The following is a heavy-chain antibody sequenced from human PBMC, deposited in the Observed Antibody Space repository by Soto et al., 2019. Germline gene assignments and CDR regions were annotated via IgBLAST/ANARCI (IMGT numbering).Heavy chain of an antibody. J-gene: IGHJ6*02. D-gene: IGHD2-15*01. CDR1: GLTVSTNY. CDR2: IYSNGNT. V-gene: IGHV3-53*01. Sequence: GGSLRLSCAASGLTVSTNYRTWVRQTPGKGLEWVSIIYSNGNTYYADSVKGRFTISRDNSKNTLYLQMNSLRVDDTAVYYCVVEDLGMEVWGQGTTVTVSS. CDR3: VVEDLGMEV.